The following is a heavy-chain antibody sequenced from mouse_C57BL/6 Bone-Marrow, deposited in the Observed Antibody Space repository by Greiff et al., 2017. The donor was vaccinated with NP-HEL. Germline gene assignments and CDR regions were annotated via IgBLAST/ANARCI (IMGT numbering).Heavy chain of an antibody. CDR1: GFTFSSYG. V-gene: IGHV5-6*01. J-gene: IGHJ3*01. D-gene: IGHD1-1*01. Sequence: EVMLVESGGDLVKPGGSLKLSCAASGFTFSSYGMSWVRQTPDKRLEWVATISSGGSYTYYPDSVKGRFTISRDNAKNTLYLQMSSLKSEDTAMYYCARQRITTVVGEAYWGQGTLVTVSA. CDR2: ISSGGSYT. CDR3: ARQRITTVVGEAY.